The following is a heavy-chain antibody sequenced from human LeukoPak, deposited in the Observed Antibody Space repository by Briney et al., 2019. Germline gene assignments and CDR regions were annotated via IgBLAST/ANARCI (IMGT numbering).Heavy chain of an antibody. CDR2: FDPEDGET. Sequence: ASVKVSCKVSGYTLTELSMRWVRQAPGKGLEWMGGFDPEDGETIYAQKFQGRVTMTEDTSTDTAYMELSSLRSEDTAVYYCATYGCSSTSCYHFDYWGQGTLVTVSS. CDR3: ATYGCSSTSCYHFDY. J-gene: IGHJ4*02. D-gene: IGHD2-2*01. V-gene: IGHV1-24*01. CDR1: GYTLTELS.